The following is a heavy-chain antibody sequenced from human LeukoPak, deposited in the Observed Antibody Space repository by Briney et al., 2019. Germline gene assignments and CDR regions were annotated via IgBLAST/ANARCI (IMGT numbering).Heavy chain of an antibody. CDR3: AKTGVKFCSSTSCYLDY. CDR2: IWHDGSNK. D-gene: IGHD2-2*01. CDR1: GFTFSNYG. Sequence: GESLRLSCAASGFTFSNYGMQWVRQAPGKGLEWVAVIWHDGSNKYYADSVKGRFTISRDNSKNTLYLQMNSLRAEDTAVYYCAKTGVKFCSSTSCYLDYWGQGALLTVSS. V-gene: IGHV3-30*02. J-gene: IGHJ4*02.